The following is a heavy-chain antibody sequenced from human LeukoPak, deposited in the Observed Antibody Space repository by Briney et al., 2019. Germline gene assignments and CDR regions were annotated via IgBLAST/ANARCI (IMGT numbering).Heavy chain of an antibody. CDR3: ARGYYDILTGCQNYRLDY. V-gene: IGHV3-21*01. CDR1: GFTFSSYS. CDR2: ISSSSSYI. J-gene: IGHJ4*02. D-gene: IGHD3-9*01. Sequence: GGSLRLSCAASGFTFSSYSMNWVRQAPGKGLEWVSSISSSSSYIYYADSVKGRFTISRDNAKNSLYLQMNSLRAEDTAVYYCARGYYDILTGCQNYRLDYWGQGTLVTVSS.